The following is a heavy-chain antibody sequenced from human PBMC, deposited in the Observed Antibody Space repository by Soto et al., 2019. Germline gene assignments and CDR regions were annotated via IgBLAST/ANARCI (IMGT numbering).Heavy chain of an antibody. Sequence: SDTLSLTCAFSGLSFSCYYLSLLRPPPGKGLEWSGEINHSGSTNYNPSLKSRVTISVDTSKNQFSLKLSSVTAADTAVYYCARGFVYCSSTSCYRSLYYYYGMDVWGQGTKVTVSS. CDR2: INHSGST. D-gene: IGHD2-2*01. V-gene: IGHV4-34*01. CDR3: ARGFVYCSSTSCYRSLYYYYGMDV. CDR1: GLSFSCYY. J-gene: IGHJ6*02.